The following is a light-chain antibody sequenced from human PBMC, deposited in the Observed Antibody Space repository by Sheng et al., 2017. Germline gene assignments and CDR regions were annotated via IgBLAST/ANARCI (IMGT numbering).Light chain of an antibody. Sequence: QSVLTQPPSVSGAPGQRVTISCAGSNSNIGAGYDVHWYQQLPGKAPKLLISTNNNRPSGVPDRFSVSRSGTSASLAITGLQADDEADYYCLSYDNSLSGVFGTGTKVTV. CDR3: LSYDNSLSGV. J-gene: IGLJ1*01. CDR1: NSNIGAGYD. V-gene: IGLV1-40*01. CDR2: TNN.